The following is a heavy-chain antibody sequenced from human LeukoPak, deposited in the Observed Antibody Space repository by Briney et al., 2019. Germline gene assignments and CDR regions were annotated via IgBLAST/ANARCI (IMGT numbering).Heavy chain of an antibody. CDR3: ARVPSSYYPYWYFDL. J-gene: IGHJ2*01. CDR1: GGTFSSYA. D-gene: IGHD4-11*01. CDR2: IIPIFGTA. Sequence: SLKVSCKASGGTFSSYAISWVRQAPGQGLEWMGGIIPIFGTANYAQKFQGRVTITADESTSTAYMELSSLRSEDTAVYYCARVPSSYYPYWYFDLWGRGTLVTVSS. V-gene: IGHV1-69*01.